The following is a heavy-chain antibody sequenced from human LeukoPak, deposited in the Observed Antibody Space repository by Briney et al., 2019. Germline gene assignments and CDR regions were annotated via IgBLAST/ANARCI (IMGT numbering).Heavy chain of an antibody. CDR3: ARVKDTRYCSSTSCPGWFDP. CDR1: GYTFTGYY. V-gene: IGHV1-2*02. Sequence: ASVKVSCKASGYTFTGYYMHWVRQAPGQGLEWMGWINPNSGGTNYAQKFQGRVTITADESTSTAYMELSSLRSEDTAVYYCARVKDTRYCSSTSCPGWFDPWGQGTLVTVSS. D-gene: IGHD2-2*01. CDR2: INPNSGGT. J-gene: IGHJ5*02.